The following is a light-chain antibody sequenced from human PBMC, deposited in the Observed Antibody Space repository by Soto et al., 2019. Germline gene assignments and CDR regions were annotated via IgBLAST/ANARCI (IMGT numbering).Light chain of an antibody. V-gene: IGKV1-5*01. Sequence: DIQMTQSPSTLSASVGDRVTITCRASQSISNRLAWYQQKPGKAPKVLIYDASSLESGVPSRFSGSGSGTEFILTISSLQPDDFAVYYCQQYDSSPRTFGQGTKVEIK. CDR1: QSISNR. CDR2: DAS. J-gene: IGKJ1*01. CDR3: QQYDSSPRT.